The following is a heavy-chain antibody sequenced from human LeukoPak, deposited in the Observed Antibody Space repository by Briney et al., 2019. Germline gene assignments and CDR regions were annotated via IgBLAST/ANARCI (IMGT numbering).Heavy chain of an antibody. Sequence: GGSLRLSCAASGFTFSSYWMSWVRQAPGKGLEWVANIKQDGSEKYYVDSVKGRFTISRDNAKNSLYLQMNSLRAEDTAVYYCARGPFDWLLGPLNWFDPWGQGTLVTVSS. V-gene: IGHV3-7*04. CDR1: GFTFSSYW. D-gene: IGHD3-9*01. J-gene: IGHJ5*02. CDR3: ARGPFDWLLGPLNWFDP. CDR2: IKQDGSEK.